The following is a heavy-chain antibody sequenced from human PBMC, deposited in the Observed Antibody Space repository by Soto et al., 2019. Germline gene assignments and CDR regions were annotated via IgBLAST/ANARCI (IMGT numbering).Heavy chain of an antibody. CDR1: GYTFTGYY. V-gene: IGHV1-2*02. J-gene: IGHJ3*02. CDR3: ARISDYGSEDDAFDI. Sequence: GASVKVSCKASGYTFTGYYMHWVRQAPGQGLEWMGWINPNSGGTNYAQKFQGRVTMTRDTSISTAYMELSRLRSDDTAVYYCARISDYGSEDDAFDIWGQGTMVTVSS. D-gene: IGHD3-10*01. CDR2: INPNSGGT.